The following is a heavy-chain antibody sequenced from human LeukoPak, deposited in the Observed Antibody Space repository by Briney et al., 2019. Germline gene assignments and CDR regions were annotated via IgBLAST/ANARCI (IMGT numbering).Heavy chain of an antibody. V-gene: IGHV1-46*01. Sequence: ASVKVSCKASGYTFTGYYMHWVRQAPGQGLEWMGIINPSGGSTSYAQKFQGRVTITADESTSTAYMELSSLRSEDTAVYYCARLGIAAAGNDYWGQGTLVTVSS. CDR1: GYTFTGYY. CDR3: ARLGIAAAGNDY. J-gene: IGHJ4*02. CDR2: INPSGGST. D-gene: IGHD6-13*01.